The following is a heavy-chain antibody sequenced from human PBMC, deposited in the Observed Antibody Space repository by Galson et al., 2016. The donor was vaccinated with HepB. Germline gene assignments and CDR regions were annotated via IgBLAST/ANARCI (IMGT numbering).Heavy chain of an antibody. V-gene: IGHV3-30-3*01. Sequence: SLRLSCAASGFTFSSYWMSWVRQAPGKGLEWVAAISYHGSDKYYADSVKGRVTISRDNSNSTLYLQMTSLSPEDTAVYYCARDKSFYYYGMDVWGQGTTVTVSS. CDR2: ISYHGSDK. CDR1: GFTFSSYW. CDR3: ARDKSFYYYGMDV. J-gene: IGHJ6*02.